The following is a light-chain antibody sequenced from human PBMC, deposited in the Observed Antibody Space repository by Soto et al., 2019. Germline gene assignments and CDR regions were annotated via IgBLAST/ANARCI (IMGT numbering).Light chain of an antibody. V-gene: IGLV4-69*01. J-gene: IGLJ2*01. Sequence: QAVATQSPSASASLGASVKLTCTLSSGHSSYAIAWHQQQPEKGPRYLMKLSSDGSHSKGDGIPDRFSGSSSGAERYLTISSLQSEDEDDYYCQTWDTGARVVFGGGTKVTVL. CDR1: SGHSSYA. CDR2: LSSDGSH. CDR3: QTWDTGARVV.